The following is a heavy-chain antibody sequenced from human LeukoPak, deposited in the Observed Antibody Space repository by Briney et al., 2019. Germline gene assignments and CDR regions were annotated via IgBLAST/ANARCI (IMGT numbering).Heavy chain of an antibody. CDR3: ARDRIAAAGGKYYYYAMDV. Sequence: GGSLRLSCAASGFTFSSYAMSWVRQAPGKGLEWVSSISSSSSYIYYADSVKGRFTISRDNAKNSLYLQMNSLRAEDTAVYYCARDRIAAAGGKYYYYAMDVWGQGTTVTVSS. V-gene: IGHV3-21*01. D-gene: IGHD6-13*01. J-gene: IGHJ6*02. CDR1: GFTFSSYA. CDR2: ISSSSSYI.